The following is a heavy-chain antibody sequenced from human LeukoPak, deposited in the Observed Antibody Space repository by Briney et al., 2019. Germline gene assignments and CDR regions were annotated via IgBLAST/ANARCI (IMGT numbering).Heavy chain of an antibody. CDR2: IYYSGST. D-gene: IGHD1-26*01. V-gene: IGHV4-59*01. CDR1: GGSISSYY. CDR3: ARTQSQSGSYRYYFGY. Sequence: SETLSLTCTVSGGSISSYYWSWIRQPPGKGLEWIGYIYYSGSTNYSPSLKSRVTISVDTSKNQFSLKLSSVTAADTAVYYCARTQSQSGSYRYYFGYWGQGTLVTVSS. J-gene: IGHJ4*02.